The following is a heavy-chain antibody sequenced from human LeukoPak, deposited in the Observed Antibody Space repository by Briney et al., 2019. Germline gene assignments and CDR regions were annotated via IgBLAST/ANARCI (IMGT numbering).Heavy chain of an antibody. CDR2: IDWDDDK. Sequence: ESGPTLVNPTQTLTLTCTFSGFSLSTSGMCVSWIRQPPGKALEWLARIDWDDDKYYSTSLKTRLTISKDTSKNQVVLTMTNMDPVDTATYYCARHQRPYGYPDYWGQGTLVTVSS. V-gene: IGHV2-70*11. CDR1: GFSLSTSGMC. D-gene: IGHD2-2*03. CDR3: ARHQRPYGYPDY. J-gene: IGHJ4*02.